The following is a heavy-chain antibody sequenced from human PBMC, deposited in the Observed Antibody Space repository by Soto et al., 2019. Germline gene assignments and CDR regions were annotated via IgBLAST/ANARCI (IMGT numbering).Heavy chain of an antibody. D-gene: IGHD2-2*01. CDR2: ISAYNGNT. J-gene: IGHJ4*02. V-gene: IGHV1-18*01. CDR1: GYTFTSYA. Sequence: AASVKVSCKASGYTFTSYAMHWVRQAPGQGLEWMGWISAYNGNTNYAQKLQGRVTMTTDTSTSTAYMELRSLRSDDTAVYYCARYCSSTSCYYFDYWGQGTLVTVSS. CDR3: ARYCSSTSCYYFDY.